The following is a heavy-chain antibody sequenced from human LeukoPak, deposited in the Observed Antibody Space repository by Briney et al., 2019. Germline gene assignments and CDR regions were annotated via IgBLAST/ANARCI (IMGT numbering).Heavy chain of an antibody. D-gene: IGHD4-17*01. Sequence: PGGSLRLSCAASGFTFDDYGMSWVRQAPGKGLEWVSSINWNGGSRGYADSVKGRFTISRDNAKKSLYLQMNSLRAEDTALYYCARGPLYGDNLNWFDPWGQGTLVTVSS. CDR2: INWNGGSR. CDR1: GFTFDDYG. V-gene: IGHV3-20*04. J-gene: IGHJ5*02. CDR3: ARGPLYGDNLNWFDP.